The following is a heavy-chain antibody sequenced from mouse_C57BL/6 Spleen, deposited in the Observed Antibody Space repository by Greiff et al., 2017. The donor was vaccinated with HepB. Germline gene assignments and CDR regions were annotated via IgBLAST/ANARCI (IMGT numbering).Heavy chain of an antibody. V-gene: IGHV1-59*01. Sequence: QVQLQQSGAELVRPGTSVKLSCKASGYTFTSYWMHWVKQRPGQGLEWIGVIDPSDSYTNYNQKFKGKATLTVDTSSSTAYMQLSSLTSEDSAVYYCARWRYFDVWGTGTTVTVSS. CDR2: IDPSDSYT. CDR1: GYTFTSYW. J-gene: IGHJ1*03. CDR3: ARWRYFDV.